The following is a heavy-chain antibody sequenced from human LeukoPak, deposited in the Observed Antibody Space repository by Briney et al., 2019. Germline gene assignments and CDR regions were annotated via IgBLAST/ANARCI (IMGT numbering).Heavy chain of an antibody. CDR2: VNPSHAYQ. D-gene: IGHD3-22*01. CDR3: ARGGDTRGSTRSAFDI. J-gene: IGHJ3*02. Sequence: GGSLRLSCAASGFSFRAYTMNWVRQAPGKGLEWVPSVNPSHAYQFYADSVMGRFTISRDNVKNSLFLQMDSLRAEDTAVYYCARGGDTRGSTRSAFDIWGRGTMVTVSS. CDR1: GFSFRAYT. V-gene: IGHV3-21*06.